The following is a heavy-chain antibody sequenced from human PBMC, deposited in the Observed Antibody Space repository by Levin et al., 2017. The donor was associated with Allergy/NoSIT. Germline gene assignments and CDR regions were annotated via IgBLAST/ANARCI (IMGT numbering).Heavy chain of an antibody. CDR1: GFTFSSYG. CDR3: AKGSSSWYYPNLDP. D-gene: IGHD6-13*01. Sequence: PGGSLRLSCAASGFTFSSYGMHWVRQAPGKGLEWVAVISSDGSDKQYADSVKGRFTISRDNSKNTLYLQMNSLRPEDTAVYNCAKGSSSWYYPNLDPWGQGTLVTVSS. V-gene: IGHV3-30*18. CDR2: ISSDGSDK. J-gene: IGHJ5*02.